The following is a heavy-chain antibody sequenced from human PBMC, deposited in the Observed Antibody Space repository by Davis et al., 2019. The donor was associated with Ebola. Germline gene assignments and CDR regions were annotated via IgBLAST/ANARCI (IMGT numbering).Heavy chain of an antibody. D-gene: IGHD6-19*01. J-gene: IGHJ4*02. CDR2: ISSDGSST. CDR3: ARARGSGVYFDY. Sequence: GESLNISCAASGFTFSSYWLHWVRQAPGKGLVWVSRISSDGSSTSYADSVKGRFTVSRDNAKNTLYLQMDSLRAEDTAVYYCARARGSGVYFDYWGQGTLVTVSS. V-gene: IGHV3-74*01. CDR1: GFTFSSYW.